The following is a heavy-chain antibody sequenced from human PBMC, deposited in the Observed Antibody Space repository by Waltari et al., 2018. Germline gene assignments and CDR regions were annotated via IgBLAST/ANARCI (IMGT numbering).Heavy chain of an antibody. CDR3: AREFSSSFDY. CDR2: IYHGGNP. J-gene: IGHJ4*01. CDR1: SYSISSGYY. V-gene: IGHV4-38-2*02. Sequence: QVQLQESGPGLVKPSETLSLTCGVSSYSISSGYYWGWIRQPPGKGLEWIGSIYHGGNPSYNPSLTGLVTVSVDTAKNRFYLRLTSVTAADTAVYYCAREFSSSFDYWGQGTLVTVSS. D-gene: IGHD6-6*01.